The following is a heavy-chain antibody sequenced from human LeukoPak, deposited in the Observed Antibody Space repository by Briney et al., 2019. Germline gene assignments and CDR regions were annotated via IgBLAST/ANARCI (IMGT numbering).Heavy chain of an antibody. CDR2: IYTSGST. CDR3: AWSLGYCSGGSCYHDAFDI. J-gene: IGHJ3*02. Sequence: PSETLSLTCTVSGGSISSGSYYWSWIRQPAGKGLEWIGRIYTSGSTNYNPSLKSRVTISVDTSKNQFSLKLSSVTAADTAVYYCAWSLGYCSGGSCYHDAFDIWGQGTMVTVSS. D-gene: IGHD2-15*01. V-gene: IGHV4-61*02. CDR1: GGSISSGSYY.